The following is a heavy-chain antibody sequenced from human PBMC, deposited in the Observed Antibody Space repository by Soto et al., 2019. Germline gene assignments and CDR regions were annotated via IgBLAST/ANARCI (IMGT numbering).Heavy chain of an antibody. D-gene: IGHD2-15*01. CDR1: GYTFTNNA. CDR2: INGANGNT. J-gene: IGHJ4*02. Sequence: QVQLVQSGAEVKKPGASVKVSCKASGYTFTNNAIHWVRQAPGQRLEWMGWINGANGNTRYSQKFQGRVTITRDTSASTADMELNSLRSEATAVYYCARDQGLCSGGSCRGYFDYWGQGTLVTVSS. CDR3: ARDQGLCSGGSCRGYFDY. V-gene: IGHV1-3*01.